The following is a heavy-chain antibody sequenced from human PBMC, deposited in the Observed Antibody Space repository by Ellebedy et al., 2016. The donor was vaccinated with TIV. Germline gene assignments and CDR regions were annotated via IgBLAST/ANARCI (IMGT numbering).Heavy chain of an antibody. Sequence: PGGSLRLSCEASGFSVSSNYMTWVRQAPGKGLQWVSVIYSGNKTHYADSVRGRFTISRDIFKNTIYLQMHGLRIEDTALYYCVRERMPMPTWGQGTLVTVSS. V-gene: IGHV3-66*01. CDR2: IYSGNKT. CDR1: GFSVSSNY. CDR3: VRERMPMPT. J-gene: IGHJ5*02. D-gene: IGHD2-2*01.